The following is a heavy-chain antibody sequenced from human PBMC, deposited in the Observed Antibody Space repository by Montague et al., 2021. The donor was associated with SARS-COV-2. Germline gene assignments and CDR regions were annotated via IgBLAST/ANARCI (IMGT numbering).Heavy chain of an antibody. Sequence: SETLSLTCTVSGGSISRSTSSWAWIRQPPGKGLEWIGSISYTGSTXYNPSLKSRVTISVDTSRNQFPLRLSSVTAADTSAYYCARLALDSSRSRAAGYYCYGMDVWGQGTTVTVSS. D-gene: IGHD6-13*01. V-gene: IGHV4-39*01. CDR3: ARLALDSSRSRAAGYYCYGMDV. J-gene: IGHJ6*02. CDR2: ISYTGST. CDR1: GGSISRSTSS.